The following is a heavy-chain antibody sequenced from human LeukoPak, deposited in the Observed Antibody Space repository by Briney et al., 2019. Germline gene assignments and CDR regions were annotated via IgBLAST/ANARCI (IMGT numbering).Heavy chain of an antibody. Sequence: PSETLSLTCTVSGGSISSGSYYWSWIRQPAGTGLEWIGRIYTSGSTNYNPSLKSRVTISVDTSKNQFSLKLSSVTAADTALYYCARSPAYCGGDCPTGGAFDIWGQGTTVTVSS. CDR2: IYTSGST. V-gene: IGHV4-61*02. J-gene: IGHJ3*02. CDR3: ARSPAYCGGDCPTGGAFDI. CDR1: GGSISSGSYY. D-gene: IGHD2-21*02.